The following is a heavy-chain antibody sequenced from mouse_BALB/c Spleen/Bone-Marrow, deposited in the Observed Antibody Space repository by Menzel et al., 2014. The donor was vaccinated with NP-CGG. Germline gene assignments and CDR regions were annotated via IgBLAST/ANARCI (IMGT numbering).Heavy chain of an antibody. J-gene: IGHJ3*01. CDR1: GYSFTNYW. D-gene: IGHD2-1*01. CDR2: IHPSDSET. V-gene: IGHV1-74*01. Sequence: QVQLKQSGAELVRPGASVKLSCQASGYSFTNYWMNWVKQRPGQGLEWIGMIHPSDSETRLNQKFKDKATLTVDKSSSTAYMQLSRPTSEDSAVYYCARFGNYGAFADWGQGTPVNVSA. CDR3: ARFGNYGAFAD.